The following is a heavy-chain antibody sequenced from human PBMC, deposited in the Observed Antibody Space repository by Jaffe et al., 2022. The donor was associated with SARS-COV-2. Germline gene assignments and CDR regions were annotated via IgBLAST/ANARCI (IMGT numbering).Heavy chain of an antibody. J-gene: IGHJ3*02. CDR2: ISYDGSNK. D-gene: IGHD6-19*01. CDR1: GFTFSSYG. V-gene: IGHV3-30*18. CDR3: AKDLKQWLARTVAFDI. Sequence: QVQLVESGGGVVQPGRSLRLSCAASGFTFSSYGMHWVRQAPGKGLEWVAVISYDGSNKYYADSVKGRFTISRDNSKNTLYLQMNSLRAEDTAVYYCAKDLKQWLARTVAFDIWGQGTMVTVSS.